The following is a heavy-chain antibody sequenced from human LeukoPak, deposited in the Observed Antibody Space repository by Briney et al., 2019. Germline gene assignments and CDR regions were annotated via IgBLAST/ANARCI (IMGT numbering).Heavy chain of an antibody. CDR1: GYTFTGYY. J-gene: IGHJ3*02. D-gene: IGHD1-26*01. Sequence: ASVKVSCKASGYTFTGYYMHWVRQAPGQGLEWMGRINPNSGGTNYAQKFQGRVTMTRDTSISTAYMELSRLRSDDTAVYYCARDLPALGRAFDIWGQGTMVTVSS. CDR3: ARDLPALGRAFDI. V-gene: IGHV1-2*06. CDR2: INPNSGGT.